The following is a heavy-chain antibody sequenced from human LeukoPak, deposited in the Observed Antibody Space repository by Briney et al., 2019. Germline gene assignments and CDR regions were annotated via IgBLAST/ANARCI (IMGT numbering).Heavy chain of an antibody. Sequence: GSSVKVSCKASGGTFSSYAISWVRQAPGQGLEWMGRIIPILGIANYAQKFQGRVTITADKSTGTAYMELSSLRSEDTAVYYCASPGGYDYNDAFDIWGQGTMVTVSS. D-gene: IGHD5-12*01. CDR3: ASPGGYDYNDAFDI. J-gene: IGHJ3*02. CDR2: IIPILGIA. CDR1: GGTFSSYA. V-gene: IGHV1-69*04.